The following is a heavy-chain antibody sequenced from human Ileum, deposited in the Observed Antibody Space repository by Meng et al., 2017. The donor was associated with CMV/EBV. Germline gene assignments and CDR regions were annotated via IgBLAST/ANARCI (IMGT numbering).Heavy chain of an antibody. D-gene: IGHD3-22*01. CDR3: ARDPRVVVLLTQWGAFDI. Sequence: SETLSLTCSVSGGSINISPYYWAWIRQSPGQGLEWIGTIYYSGTTFHNSSLKSRATISVDTSKNQFSLGLTSVTAADTAVYYCARDPRVVVLLTQWGAFDIWGQGTSVT. J-gene: IGHJ3*02. CDR2: IYYSGTT. CDR1: GGSINISPYY. V-gene: IGHV4-39*07.